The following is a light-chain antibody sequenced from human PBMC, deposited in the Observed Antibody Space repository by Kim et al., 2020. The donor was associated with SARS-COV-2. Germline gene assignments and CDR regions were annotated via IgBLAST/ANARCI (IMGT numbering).Light chain of an antibody. Sequence: QSVLTQPPSVSGTPGQRVTISCSGSDSNIGSNPVNWYQHLPGTAPKVVIYTRTQRPSGVPDRFSGSTSGTSASLAISGLQSEDEADYYCAAWDDRMNGVMFGGGTKVTVL. CDR2: TRT. CDR1: DSNIGSNP. V-gene: IGLV1-44*01. CDR3: AAWDDRMNGVM. J-gene: IGLJ3*02.